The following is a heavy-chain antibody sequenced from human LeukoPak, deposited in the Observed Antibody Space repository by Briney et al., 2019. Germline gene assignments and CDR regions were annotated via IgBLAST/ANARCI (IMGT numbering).Heavy chain of an antibody. CDR3: ARENHYDILTVRSDAFDI. CDR1: GFTFSSYS. CDR2: ISSSSSYI. Sequence: PGGSLRLSCAASGFTFSSYSMNWVRQAPGKGLEWVSSISSSSSYIYYADSVKGRFTISRDNAKNSLYLQMNSLRAEDTAVYYCARENHYDILTVRSDAFDIWGQGTMVTVSS. V-gene: IGHV3-21*01. J-gene: IGHJ3*02. D-gene: IGHD3-9*01.